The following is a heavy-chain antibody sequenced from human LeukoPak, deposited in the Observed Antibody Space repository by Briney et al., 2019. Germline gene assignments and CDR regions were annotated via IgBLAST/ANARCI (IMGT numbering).Heavy chain of an antibody. Sequence: ASVKVSCKASGYTFTGCYMHWVRQAPGQGLEWMGWINPNSGGTNYAQKFQGRVTMTWDTSISTAYMELSRLRSDDTAVYYCAREPYYYDSSGYPFDYWGQGTLVTVSS. D-gene: IGHD3-22*01. CDR3: AREPYYYDSSGYPFDY. J-gene: IGHJ4*02. CDR2: INPNSGGT. CDR1: GYTFTGCY. V-gene: IGHV1-2*02.